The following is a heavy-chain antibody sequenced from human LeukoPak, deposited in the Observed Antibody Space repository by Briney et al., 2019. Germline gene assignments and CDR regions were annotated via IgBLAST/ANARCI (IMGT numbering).Heavy chain of an antibody. CDR2: IYYSGST. Sequence: ASETLSLTCSVSGGSIGSYYWTWIRQPPGKGLEWIGYIYYSGSTNYNPSLKSRVTISVDTSKNQFSLKLSSVTAADTAVYYCARDKGGLGVWGQGTTVTVSS. V-gene: IGHV4-59*01. J-gene: IGHJ6*02. CDR1: GGSIGSYY. CDR3: ARDKGGLGV.